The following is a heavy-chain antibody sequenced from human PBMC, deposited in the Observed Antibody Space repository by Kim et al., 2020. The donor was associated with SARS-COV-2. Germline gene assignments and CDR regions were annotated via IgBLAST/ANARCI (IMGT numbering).Heavy chain of an antibody. Sequence: SVKVSCKASGGTFSSYAISWVRQAPGQGLEWMGRIIPILGIANYAQKFQGRVTITADKSTSTGYMELSSLRSEDTAVYYCARDRITIFGDDYYYMDVWGKGTTVTVSS. D-gene: IGHD3-3*01. V-gene: IGHV1-69*04. CDR3: ARDRITIFGDDYYYMDV. CDR2: IIPILGIA. CDR1: GGTFSSYA. J-gene: IGHJ6*03.